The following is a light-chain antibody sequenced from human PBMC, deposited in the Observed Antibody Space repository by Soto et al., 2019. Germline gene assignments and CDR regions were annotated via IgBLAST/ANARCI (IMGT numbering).Light chain of an antibody. J-gene: IGKJ2*01. V-gene: IGKV1-9*01. CDR1: QAISNY. Sequence: IQLTQSPSSLSASVGDRVTITCRASQAISNYLAWYQQRPGKAPNIVIYAASTLQSGVPSRFSGSGSGTDFALTISSLQPEDFATYYCHQFKSYPYSFGQGNKLEIK. CDR3: HQFKSYPYS. CDR2: AAS.